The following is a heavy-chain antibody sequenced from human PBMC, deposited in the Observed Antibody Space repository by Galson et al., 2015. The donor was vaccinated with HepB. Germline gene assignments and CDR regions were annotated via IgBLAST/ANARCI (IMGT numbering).Heavy chain of an antibody. CDR1: GYSFTSNW. J-gene: IGHJ3*02. Sequence: QSGAEVKKPGESLKISCKTSGYSFTSNWIGWVRQMPGKGLEWMGIIYPGDSDTRFSPSFQGQVTISAAKSISTAYLQWSSLKASDTAMYYCARVKDRGLRFDPFDIWGQGTTVTVSS. CDR3: ARVKDRGLRFDPFDI. CDR2: IYPGDSDT. V-gene: IGHV5-51*03. D-gene: IGHD3-10*01.